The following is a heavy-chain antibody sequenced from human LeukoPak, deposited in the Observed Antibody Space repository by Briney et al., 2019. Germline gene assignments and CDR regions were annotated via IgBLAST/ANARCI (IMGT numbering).Heavy chain of an antibody. CDR1: GDSISSYY. CDR2: IYYSGST. Sequence: SETPSLTCTVSGDSISSYYWSWIRQPPGKGLEWIGYIYYSGSTNYNPSLKSRVTISVDTSKNQFSLKLSSVTAADTAVYYCARARCSGGSCYWGWFDPWGQGTLVTVSS. D-gene: IGHD2-15*01. V-gene: IGHV4-59*01. CDR3: ARARCSGGSCYWGWFDP. J-gene: IGHJ5*02.